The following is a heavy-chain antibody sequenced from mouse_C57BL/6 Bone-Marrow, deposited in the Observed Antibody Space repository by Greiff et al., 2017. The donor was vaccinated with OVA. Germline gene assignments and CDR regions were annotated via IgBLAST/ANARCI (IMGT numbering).Heavy chain of an antibody. Sequence: EVQLVESGGGLVQPGGSLKLSCAASGFTFSDYYMYWVRQTPEKRLEWVAYISNGGGSTYYPDTVKGRFTISRDNAKNPLYLQMSRLKSEDTAMYYCASRTTVVGGGYYFDYWGQGTTLTVSS. D-gene: IGHD1-1*01. CDR2: ISNGGGST. V-gene: IGHV5-12*01. J-gene: IGHJ2*01. CDR3: ASRTTVVGGGYYFDY. CDR1: GFTFSDYY.